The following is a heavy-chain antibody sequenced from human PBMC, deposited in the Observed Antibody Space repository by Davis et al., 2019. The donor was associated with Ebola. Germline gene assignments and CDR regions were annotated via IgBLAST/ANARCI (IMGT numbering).Heavy chain of an antibody. CDR3: ARDGRPLDH. Sequence: SLKISCGASGFTFRDYSMSWVRQAPGKGLEWISFTDSRSINIYYADSVKGRFTVSRDNAKNSLYLQMKSLRAEDTAIYYCARDGRPLDHWGQGTLVAVSS. V-gene: IGHV3-11*01. CDR2: TDSRSINI. J-gene: IGHJ4*02. CDR1: GFTFRDYS.